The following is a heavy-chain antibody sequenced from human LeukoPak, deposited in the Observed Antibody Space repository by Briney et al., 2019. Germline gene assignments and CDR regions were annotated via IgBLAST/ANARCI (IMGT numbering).Heavy chain of an antibody. V-gene: IGHV1-69*13. J-gene: IGHJ6*03. CDR3: ASSGDDYDSTGYYYYYMDV. CDR2: IIPIFGTA. D-gene: IGHD3-9*01. CDR1: GGTFSSYA. Sequence: GASVKVSCKASGGTFSSYAISWVRQAPGQGLEWMGGIIPIFGTANYAQKFQGRVTITADESTSTAYMELSRLRSDDTAVCYCASSGDDYDSTGYYYYYMDVWGKGTTVTVSS.